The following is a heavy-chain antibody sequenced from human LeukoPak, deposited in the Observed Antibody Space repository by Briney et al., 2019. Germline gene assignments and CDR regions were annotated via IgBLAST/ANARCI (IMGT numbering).Heavy chain of an antibody. CDR3: AREAPYSSSWYYFDY. D-gene: IGHD6-13*01. V-gene: IGHV3-66*01. Sequence: GGSLRLSCAASGFTVSSNYMSWVRQASGKGLEWVSVIYRGGTTDYVDSVKGRFTISRDNYKNTLFLQMNSLRAEDTAVYYCAREAPYSSSWYYFDYWGQGTLVTVSS. CDR1: GFTVSSNY. J-gene: IGHJ4*02. CDR2: IYRGGTT.